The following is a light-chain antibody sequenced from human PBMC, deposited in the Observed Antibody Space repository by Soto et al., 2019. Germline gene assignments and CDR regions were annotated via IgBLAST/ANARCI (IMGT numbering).Light chain of an antibody. Sequence: EIVLTQSPATLSLSPAERATLPCRASQSVSSSYLAWYQQKPGQAPRLLIYGASNRATGIPDRFSGSGSGTDFTLTISRLEPEDFAVYYCQQYGSSGTFGQGTKVDIK. J-gene: IGKJ1*01. CDR3: QQYGSSGT. V-gene: IGKV3-20*01. CDR1: QSVSSSY. CDR2: GAS.